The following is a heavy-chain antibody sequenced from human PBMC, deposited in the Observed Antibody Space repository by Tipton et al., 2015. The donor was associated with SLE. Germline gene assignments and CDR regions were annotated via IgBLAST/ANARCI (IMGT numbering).Heavy chain of an antibody. V-gene: IGHV3-7*01. D-gene: IGHD1-26*01. CDR1: EFTFSNYW. CDR2: IKQDGTEK. Sequence: SLRLSCAASEFTFSNYWMSWVRQAPGKGLEWVANIKQDGTEKYYMDSVKGRFTISRDNARNSLYLQMNRLRAEDTAVYYCARTKGSFGTYSLDYWGQGALVTVSS. J-gene: IGHJ4*02. CDR3: ARTKGSFGTYSLDY.